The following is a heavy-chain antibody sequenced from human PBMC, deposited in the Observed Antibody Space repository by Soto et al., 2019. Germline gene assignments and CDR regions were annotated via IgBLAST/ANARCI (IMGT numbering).Heavy chain of an antibody. CDR3: EKGLKFWNDGSFDY. CDR1: GGPISSYY. V-gene: IGHV3-23*01. D-gene: IGHD1-1*01. Sequence: PSETLSLTCTVSGGPISSYYWSCVRPAPGKGLEWVSAISGSGGSTYYADSVKGRFTISRDNSKNTLYLQMNSLRAEDTAVYYCEKGLKFWNDGSFDYWGQGTLVTVSS. CDR2: ISGSGGST. J-gene: IGHJ4*02.